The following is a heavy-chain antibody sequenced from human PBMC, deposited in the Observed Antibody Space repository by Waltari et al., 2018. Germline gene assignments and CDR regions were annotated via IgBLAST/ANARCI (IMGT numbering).Heavy chain of an antibody. Sequence: EVQLLESGGGLVQPGGSLRLSCAASGFTFSSYAMSWVRQAPGKGLEWVSAISGRCGSTYYADSVKGRFTISRDNSKNTLYLQMNSLRAEDTAVYYCARDYDFWSGYYTGISAFDIWGQGTMVTVSS. V-gene: IGHV3-23*01. CDR1: GFTFSSYA. J-gene: IGHJ3*02. CDR2: ISGRCGST. D-gene: IGHD3-3*01. CDR3: ARDYDFWSGYYTGISAFDI.